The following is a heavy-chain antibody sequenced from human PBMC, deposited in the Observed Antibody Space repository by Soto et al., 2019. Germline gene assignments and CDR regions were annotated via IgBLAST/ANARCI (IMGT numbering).Heavy chain of an antibody. CDR3: SRIPTLNSPAPFDS. CDR1: GGSFSSADYY. CDR2: ISYSGST. D-gene: IGHD1-26*01. V-gene: IGHV4-30-4*01. J-gene: IGHJ4*02. Sequence: SETLSLTCTVSGGSFSSADYYWNWIRQPPGKGLEWIGHISYSGSTSYNPSLKSRVIISLDTSKNQFSLKLSSVTAADTAVYYWSRIPTLNSPAPFDSWGQGTLVTVSS.